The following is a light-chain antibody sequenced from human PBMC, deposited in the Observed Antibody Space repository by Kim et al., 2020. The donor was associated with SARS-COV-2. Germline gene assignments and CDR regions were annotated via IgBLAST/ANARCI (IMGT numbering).Light chain of an antibody. V-gene: IGKV1-5*03. CDR3: QEYISCT. Sequence: ASVGDRVTITCRASQSISSWLAWYQQKPGKAPKVLIYKASSLESVVPSRFSGSGSGTEFTLTISSLQPDDFATYYCQEYISCTFGQGTKVDIK. CDR1: QSISSW. J-gene: IGKJ1*01. CDR2: KAS.